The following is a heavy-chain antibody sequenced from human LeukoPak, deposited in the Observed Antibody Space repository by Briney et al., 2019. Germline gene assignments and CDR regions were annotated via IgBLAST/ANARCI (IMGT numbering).Heavy chain of an antibody. D-gene: IGHD3-22*01. CDR1: GGSMSSYY. Sequence: SETLSLNCTVSGGSMSSYYWSWIRHPPGKGLEWIGEINHSGSTNYNPSLKSRVTISVDTSKNQFSLKLSSVTAADTAVYYCARGDYDSTLVGAFDIWGQGTMVTVSS. CDR3: ARGDYDSTLVGAFDI. J-gene: IGHJ3*02. CDR2: INHSGST. V-gene: IGHV4-34*01.